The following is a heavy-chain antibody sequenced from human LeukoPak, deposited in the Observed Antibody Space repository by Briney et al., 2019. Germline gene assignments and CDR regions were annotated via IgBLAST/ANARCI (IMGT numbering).Heavy chain of an antibody. Sequence: GGSLRLSCAASGFTFAIHAMHWVRQAPGKGLEWVSLIWYDGSNKYYADSVMGRFTISRDNSKNTLYLQMNSLRAEDTAAYYCARDGSALRAYRFGQQDYWGQGTLVTVSS. J-gene: IGHJ4*02. CDR1: GFTFAIHA. D-gene: IGHD3-16*01. CDR2: IWYDGSNK. V-gene: IGHV3-33*08. CDR3: ARDGSALRAYRFGQQDY.